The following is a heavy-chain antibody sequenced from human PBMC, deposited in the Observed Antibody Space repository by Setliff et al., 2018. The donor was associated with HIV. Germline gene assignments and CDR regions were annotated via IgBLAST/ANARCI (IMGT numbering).Heavy chain of an antibody. Sequence: PSETLSLTCPPRRVSGDSISSSYYWTWIRQPPGKGLEWIGYIYTSGSTNYNPSLKNRVTISVDTSKNQFSLRLSSVTAADTAVYYCARGYSRSWYDSWGQGTLVTVSS. D-gene: IGHD6-13*01. J-gene: IGHJ5*01. CDR1: GDSISSSYY. CDR2: IYTSGST. V-gene: IGHV4-4*08. CDR3: ARGYSRSWYDS.